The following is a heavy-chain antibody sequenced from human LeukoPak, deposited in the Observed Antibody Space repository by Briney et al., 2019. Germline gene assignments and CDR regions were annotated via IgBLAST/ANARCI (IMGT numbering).Heavy chain of an antibody. J-gene: IGHJ4*02. D-gene: IGHD4-11*01. CDR3: ARGVGYSNYEPP. Sequence: SETLSLTCTVSGGSISSSSYYWGWIRQPPGKGLEWIGSIYYSGSTNYNPSLKSRVTISVDTSKNQFSLKLSSVTAADTAVYYCARGVGYSNYEPPWGQGTLVTVSS. CDR1: GGSISSSSYY. V-gene: IGHV4-39*07. CDR2: IYYSGST.